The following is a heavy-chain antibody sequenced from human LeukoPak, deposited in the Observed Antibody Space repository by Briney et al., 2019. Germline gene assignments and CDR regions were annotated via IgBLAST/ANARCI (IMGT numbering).Heavy chain of an antibody. CDR1: GGSFSGYY. CDR3: ARHRMYSSSWGYNWFDP. V-gene: IGHV4-34*01. CDR2: IYYSGST. D-gene: IGHD6-13*01. J-gene: IGHJ5*02. Sequence: SETLSLTCAVYGGSFSGYYWSWIRQPPGKGLEWIGSIYYSGSTYYNPSLKSRVTISVDTSKNQFSLKLSSVTAADTAVYYCARHRMYSSSWGYNWFDPWGQGTLVTVSS.